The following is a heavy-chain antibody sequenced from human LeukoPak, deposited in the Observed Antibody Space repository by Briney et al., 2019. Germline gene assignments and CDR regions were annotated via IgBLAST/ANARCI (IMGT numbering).Heavy chain of an antibody. V-gene: IGHV3-9*01. Sequence: GGSLRLSCAASGFTFDDYAMHWVRQAPGKGLEWVSGISWNSGSIGYAESVKGRFTISRDNAKNSLYLQMNRLRAEDTALYYCAKVPGYSYGPYYFAYWGQGTLVTVSS. CDR3: AKVPGYSYGPYYFAY. J-gene: IGHJ4*02. D-gene: IGHD5-18*01. CDR2: ISWNSGSI. CDR1: GFTFDDYA.